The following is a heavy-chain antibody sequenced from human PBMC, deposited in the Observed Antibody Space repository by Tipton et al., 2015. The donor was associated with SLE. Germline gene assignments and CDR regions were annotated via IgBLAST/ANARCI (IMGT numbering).Heavy chain of an antibody. Sequence: TLSLTCTVSGGSISSGDYYWSWIRQPPGKGLEWIGYIYYSGSTYYNPSLKSRVTISVDTSKNQFSLKLSSVTAADTAVYYCAREYCSGGSCPGIDYWGQGTLVTVSS. CDR1: GGSISSGDYY. V-gene: IGHV4-30-4*01. CDR2: IYYSGST. CDR3: AREYCSGGSCPGIDY. D-gene: IGHD2-15*01. J-gene: IGHJ4*02.